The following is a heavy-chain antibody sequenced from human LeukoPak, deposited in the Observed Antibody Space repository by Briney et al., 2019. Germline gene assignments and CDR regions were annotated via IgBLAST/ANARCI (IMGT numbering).Heavy chain of an antibody. Sequence: PGGSLRLSCAASRFTFSTYWMHWVRQAPGKGLVWVSRINSDGSSTGYADSVKGRLTISRDNAKNTLYLQMNSLRAEDTALYYCARGFIRKLWYFDYWGQGTLVTVSS. CDR1: RFTFSTYW. D-gene: IGHD1-1*01. CDR3: ARGFIRKLWYFDY. CDR2: INSDGSST. V-gene: IGHV3-74*01. J-gene: IGHJ4*02.